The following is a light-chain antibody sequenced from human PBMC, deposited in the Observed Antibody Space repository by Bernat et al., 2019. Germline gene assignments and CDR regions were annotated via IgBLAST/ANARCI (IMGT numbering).Light chain of an antibody. CDR3: QEYRSVSGT. CDR2: KAS. CDR1: QTISSW. V-gene: IGKV1-5*03. J-gene: IGKJ1*01. Sequence: DIQMTQSPSTLSASIGDRVTITCRASQTISSWLAWYQQKPGKAPKLLIYKASSLESGVPSRFSGSGSGTEFTLTISSLQPDDLATYYCQEYRSVSGTFGKGTKVEIK.